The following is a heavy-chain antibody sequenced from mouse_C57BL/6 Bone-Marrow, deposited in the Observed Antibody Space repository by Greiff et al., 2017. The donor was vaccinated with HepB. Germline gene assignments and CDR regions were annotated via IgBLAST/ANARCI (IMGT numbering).Heavy chain of an antibody. CDR1: GFTFSSYA. CDR2: ISDGGSYT. V-gene: IGHV5-4*01. D-gene: IGHD1-1*01. J-gene: IGHJ1*03. Sequence: EVHLVESGGGLVKPGGSLKLSCAASGFTFSSYAMSWVRQTPEKRLEWVATISDGGSYTYYPDNVKGRFTISRDNAKNNLYLQMSHLKSEDTAMYYCARDREYYGSSPCWYFDVWGTGTTVTVSS. CDR3: ARDREYYGSSPCWYFDV.